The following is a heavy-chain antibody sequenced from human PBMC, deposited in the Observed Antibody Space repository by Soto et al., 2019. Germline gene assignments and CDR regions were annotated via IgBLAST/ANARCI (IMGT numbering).Heavy chain of an antibody. CDR1: GFTFSSYA. CDR2: ISYDGSNK. J-gene: IGHJ6*02. Sequence: GGSLRLSCAASGFTFSSYAMHWVRQAPGKGLEWVAVISYDGSNKYYADSVKGRFTISRDNSKNTLYLQMNSLRAEDTAVYYCASTLYSSCWYIEYYYCYGMDVWGQGTTVTVSS. D-gene: IGHD6-13*01. V-gene: IGHV3-30-3*01. CDR3: ASTLYSSCWYIEYYYCYGMDV.